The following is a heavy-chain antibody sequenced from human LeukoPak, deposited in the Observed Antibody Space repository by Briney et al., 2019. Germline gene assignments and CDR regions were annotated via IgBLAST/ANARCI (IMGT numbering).Heavy chain of an antibody. V-gene: IGHV3-20*04. D-gene: IGHD1-14*01. CDR2: INWNGGST. J-gene: IGHJ3*02. CDR1: GFTFDDYG. Sequence: GGSLRLSCAASGFTFDDYGMSWVRQAPGKGLEWVSGINWNGGSTVYADSVKGRFTISRDNAKNSLYLQMNSLRAEDTALYYCARDRKGLVGSDAFDIWGQGTMVTVSS. CDR3: ARDRKGLVGSDAFDI.